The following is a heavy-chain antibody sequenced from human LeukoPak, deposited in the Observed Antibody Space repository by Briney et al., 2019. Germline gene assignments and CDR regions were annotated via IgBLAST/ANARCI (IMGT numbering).Heavy chain of an antibody. V-gene: IGHV1-18*01. D-gene: IGHD6-19*01. J-gene: IGHJ6*03. CDR3: ARDKGAWFYYYYMDV. CDR1: GYTFTDYG. CDR2: ISTYNRHT. Sequence: ASVKVSCRASGYTFTDYGVTWVRQAPGHGLEWVGWISTYNRHTNYVQNLKGRVTMTTDTSTTTDYMELKSLRYDDTAVYYCARDKGAWFYYYYMDVWGKGTTVTVSS.